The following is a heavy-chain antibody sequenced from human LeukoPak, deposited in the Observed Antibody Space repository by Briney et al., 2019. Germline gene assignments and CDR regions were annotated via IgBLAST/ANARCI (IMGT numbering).Heavy chain of an antibody. D-gene: IGHD2-2*02. V-gene: IGHV5-51*01. J-gene: IGHJ1*01. CDR2: IYSGDSDT. CDR3: ASTGYCRSTSCYMNFQH. CDR1: GYSFTSYW. Sequence: GESLKISSKGSGYSFTSYWIGCVRQMPGKDLEWMGIIYSGDSDTRYSPSFQGQVTISADQSISTAYLQWSSLKASDIAMYYCASTGYCRSTSCYMNFQHWGQGTLVTVCS.